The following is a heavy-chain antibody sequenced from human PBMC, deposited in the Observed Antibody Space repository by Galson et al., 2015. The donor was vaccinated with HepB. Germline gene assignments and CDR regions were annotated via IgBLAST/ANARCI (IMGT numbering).Heavy chain of an antibody. V-gene: IGHV4-61*01. CDR2: IYYSGST. Sequence: SETLSLTCTVSGGSVSSGTYYWSWIRQPPGKGLEWIGYIYYSGSTNYNPSLKSRVTISLDTSKNQFSLMLSSVTAADTAVYYCATLYAGNPTYWGQGTLVTVSS. CDR3: ATLYAGNPTY. CDR1: GGSVSSGTYY. D-gene: IGHD4-23*01. J-gene: IGHJ4*02.